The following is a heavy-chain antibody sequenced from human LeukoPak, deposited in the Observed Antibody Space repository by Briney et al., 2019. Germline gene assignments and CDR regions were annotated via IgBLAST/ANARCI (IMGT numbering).Heavy chain of an antibody. Sequence: GASVKVSCKASGYTFTGYYMHWVRQAPGQGLEWMGWINPNSGGTNYAQKLQGRVTMTRDTSISTAYMELSRLRSDDTAVYYCARTAYCSSTSCSLHYWGQGTLVTVSS. V-gene: IGHV1-2*02. CDR1: GYTFTGYY. CDR2: INPNSGGT. J-gene: IGHJ4*02. CDR3: ARTAYCSSTSCSLHY. D-gene: IGHD2-2*01.